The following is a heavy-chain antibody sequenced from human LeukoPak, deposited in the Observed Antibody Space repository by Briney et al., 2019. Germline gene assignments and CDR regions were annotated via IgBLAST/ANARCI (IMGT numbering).Heavy chain of an antibody. V-gene: IGHV4-30-4*01. CDR2: IYYSGST. J-gene: IGHJ4*02. D-gene: IGHD5-18*01. Sequence: SQTLSLTCTVSGGSISSGDYYWSWIRQPPGKGLEWIGYIYYSGSTYYNPSLKIRVTISVDTSKNQFSLKLSSVTAADTAVYYCARAHGYSYGSPFDYWGQGTLVTVSS. CDR1: GGSISSGDYY. CDR3: ARAHGYSYGSPFDY.